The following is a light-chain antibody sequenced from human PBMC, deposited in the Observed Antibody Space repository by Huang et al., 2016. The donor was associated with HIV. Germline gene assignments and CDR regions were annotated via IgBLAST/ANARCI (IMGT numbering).Light chain of an antibody. CDR1: QSVSSN. Sequence: DTVMTQSPAMLSVSPGERATLPCRASQSVSSNLAWYQQRPGQAPRLLIYGASTRATGIPARFSGSGSGTEFILTISSLQSEDFALYYCQQYNNWPPGRTFGQGTKVEIK. CDR3: QQYNNWPPGRT. J-gene: IGKJ1*01. V-gene: IGKV3-15*01. CDR2: GAS.